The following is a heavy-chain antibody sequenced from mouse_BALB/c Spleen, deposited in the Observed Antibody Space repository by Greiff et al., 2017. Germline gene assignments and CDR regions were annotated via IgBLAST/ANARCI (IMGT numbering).Heavy chain of an antibody. CDR1: GFAFSSYD. CDR3: ARISYWYFDV. CDR2: ISSGGGST. D-gene: IGHD2-4*01. Sequence: EVHLVESGGGLVKPGGSLKLSCAASGFAFSSYDMSWVRQTPEKRLEWVAYISSGGGSTYYPDTVKGRFTISRDNAKNTLYLQMSSLRSEDTALYYCARISYWYFDVWGAGTTVTVSS. J-gene: IGHJ1*01. V-gene: IGHV5-12-1*01.